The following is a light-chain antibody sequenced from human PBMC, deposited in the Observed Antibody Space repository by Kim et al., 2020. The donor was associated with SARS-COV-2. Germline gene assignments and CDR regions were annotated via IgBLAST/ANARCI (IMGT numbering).Light chain of an antibody. CDR1: HDIANH. CDR2: AAS. J-gene: IGKJ1*01. V-gene: IGKV1-27*01. CDR3: QKYDSAPWT. Sequence: ASAVAGIPITCRSSHDIANHLAWYQQKPGKVPKLLFYAASALKSGVPSRFSGNRSGTDFPLPISNLQPEDVATYYCQKYDSAPWTFGQGTKVDI.